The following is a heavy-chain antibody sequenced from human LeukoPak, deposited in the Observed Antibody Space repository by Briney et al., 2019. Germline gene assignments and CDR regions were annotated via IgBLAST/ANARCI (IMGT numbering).Heavy chain of an antibody. CDR2: ISSSSSYI. Sequence: GGSLGLSCAASGFTFSSYSMNWVRQAPGKGLAWVSSISSSSSYIYYADSVKGRFTISRDNAKNSLYLQMNSLRAEDTAVYYCARLGVAAAPDYWGQGTLVTVSS. CDR3: ARLGVAAAPDY. V-gene: IGHV3-21*01. J-gene: IGHJ4*02. D-gene: IGHD6-13*01. CDR1: GFTFSSYS.